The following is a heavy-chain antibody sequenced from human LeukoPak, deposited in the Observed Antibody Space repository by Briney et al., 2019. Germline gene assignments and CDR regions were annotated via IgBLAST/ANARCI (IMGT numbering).Heavy chain of an antibody. CDR2: IYYSGST. J-gene: IGHJ4*02. D-gene: IGHD4-23*01. CDR3: ASSTTVVTNFDY. V-gene: IGHV4-30-4*08. Sequence: SETLSLTCTVSGVSISSGDYYWSWIRQPPGKGLEWIGYIYYSGSTYYNPSLKSRVTISVDTSKNQFSLKLSSVTAADTAVYYCASSTTVVTNFDYWGQGTLVTVSS. CDR1: GVSISSGDYY.